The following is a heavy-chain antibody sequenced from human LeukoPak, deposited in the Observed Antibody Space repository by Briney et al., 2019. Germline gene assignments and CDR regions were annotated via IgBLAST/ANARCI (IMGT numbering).Heavy chain of an antibody. J-gene: IGHJ3*02. D-gene: IGHD6-19*01. Sequence: ASVKVSCKASGYMFTGYYIHWVRQAPGQGLEWMGWINPNSGGTNYAQKFQGRVTMTTDTSTSTAYMELRSLRSDDTAVYYCARGLQENLAWLQAFSAFDIWGQGTMVTVSS. CDR1: GYMFTGYY. CDR2: INPNSGGT. V-gene: IGHV1-2*02. CDR3: ARGLQENLAWLQAFSAFDI.